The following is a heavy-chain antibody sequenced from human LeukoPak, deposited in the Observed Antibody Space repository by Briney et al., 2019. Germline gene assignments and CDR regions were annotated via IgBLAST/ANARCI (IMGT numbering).Heavy chain of an antibody. D-gene: IGHD3-22*01. V-gene: IGHV1-2*02. CDR3: ARPTYYYDSSGYRHNNWFDP. CDR1: GYTFTGYY. CDR2: INPNSGGT. J-gene: IGHJ5*02. Sequence: ASVKVSCKASGYTFTGYYMHWVRQAPGQGLEWMGWINPNSGGTNYAQKFQGRVTMTRDTSISTAYMELSRLRSDDTAVYYCARPTYYYDSSGYRHNNWFDPWGQGTLVTVSS.